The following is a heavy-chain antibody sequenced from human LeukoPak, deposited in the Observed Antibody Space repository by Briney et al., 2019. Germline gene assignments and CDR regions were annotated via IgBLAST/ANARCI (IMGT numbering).Heavy chain of an antibody. CDR2: IYYSGST. CDR1: GGSISSGSYY. V-gene: IGHV4-61*01. CDR3: ARYYDGAFDI. Sequence: SETLSLTCTVSGGSISSGSYYWSWIRQPPGKGLEWIGYIYYSGSTNYNPSLKSRVTISVDTSKNQFSLKLSSVTAADTAVYYCARYYDGAFDIWGQGTMVTVSS. J-gene: IGHJ3*02. D-gene: IGHD3-22*01.